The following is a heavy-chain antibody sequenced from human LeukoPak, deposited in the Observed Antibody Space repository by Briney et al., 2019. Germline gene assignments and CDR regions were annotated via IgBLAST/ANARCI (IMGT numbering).Heavy chain of an antibody. D-gene: IGHD2-15*01. CDR3: ARIFCSGASCYSHDY. CDR2: IYHSGGT. J-gene: IGHJ4*02. CDR1: GDSISSGYS. V-gene: IGHV4-38-2*02. Sequence: PSETLSLTCTVSGDSISSGYSWGWIRQPPGKGLEWIGTIYHSGGTYYSPSLKSRVTISLDTSKNHFSLRLTSVTAADTAVYYCARIFCSGASCYSHDYWGQGTLVTVSS.